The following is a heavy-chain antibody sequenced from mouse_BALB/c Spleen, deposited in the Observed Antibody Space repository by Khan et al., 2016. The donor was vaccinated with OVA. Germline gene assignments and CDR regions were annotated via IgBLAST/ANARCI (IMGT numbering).Heavy chain of an antibody. Sequence: VQLKESGPGLVKPSQSLSLTCTVTGYSLTSNYAWNWIRQFPGNKLEWMGYISYSGRTSYNPSLKSRISITRDTSKNQFFLQLNSVTTEDTATYYCARSVTITTVVATDFDYWGQGTTLTVSS. J-gene: IGHJ2*01. CDR3: ARSVTITTVVATDFDY. D-gene: IGHD1-1*01. V-gene: IGHV3-2*02. CDR1: GYSLTSNYA. CDR2: ISYSGRT.